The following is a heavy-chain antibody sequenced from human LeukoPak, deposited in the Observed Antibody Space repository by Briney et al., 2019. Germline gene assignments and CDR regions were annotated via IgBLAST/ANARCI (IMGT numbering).Heavy chain of an antibody. D-gene: IGHD2-2*01. CDR3: ARDLGYCSSTSCSNEGNWFDP. J-gene: IGHJ5*02. V-gene: IGHV1-46*01. Sequence: ASVKVSCKASGYTFTSYYMHWVRQAPGQGLEWMGIINPSGGSTSYAQKFQGRVAMTRDISTSTVYMELSSLRSEDTAVYYCARDLGYCSSTSCSNEGNWFDPWGQGTLVTVSS. CDR2: INPSGGST. CDR1: GYTFTSYY.